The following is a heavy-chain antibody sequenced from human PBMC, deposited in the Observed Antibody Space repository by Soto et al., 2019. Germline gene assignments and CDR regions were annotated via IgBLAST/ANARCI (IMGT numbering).Heavy chain of an antibody. V-gene: IGHV1-3*01. D-gene: IGHD3-16*01. CDR1: EFTFTGRT. J-gene: IGHJ4*02. CDR3: ATGRYILYDPSFDY. Sequence: QVELVQSGAEVKKPGASVKVSCKGSEFTFTGRTVHWVRQAPGQRPEWMGWINVGNGDTKYSHNFLGRVTITRDTSATTAYMELSSLRSEDTATYYCATGRYILYDPSFDYWGQGTLVTVSS. CDR2: INVGNGDT.